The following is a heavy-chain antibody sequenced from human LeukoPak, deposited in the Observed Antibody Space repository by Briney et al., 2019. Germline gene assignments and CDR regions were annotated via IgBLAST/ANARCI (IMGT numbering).Heavy chain of an antibody. V-gene: IGHV1-46*01. CDR3: ARATGISLDY. D-gene: IGHD1-1*01. Sequence: GASVKVSCKASGYTFISHYMHWVRQAPGQGLEWMGIISPSGGSTSYARKFQGRVTMTRDTSTSTVYMELSSLRGEDTAVYYCARATGISLDYWGQGTLVTVSS. J-gene: IGHJ4*02. CDR2: ISPSGGST. CDR1: GYTFISHY.